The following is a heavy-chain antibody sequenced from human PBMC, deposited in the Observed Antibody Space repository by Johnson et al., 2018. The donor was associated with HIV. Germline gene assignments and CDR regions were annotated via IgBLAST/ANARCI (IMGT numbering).Heavy chain of an antibody. Sequence: VQLVESGGGVVQPGRSLRLSCAASGFTFSSSWMHWVCQAPEKGLEWVADIKCDGSEKYYVDSVKGRLTISRDNAKNSLYLQVNSLRAEDMTVYYCAKDLQDYYDSSGHDAFDIWGQGTMVTVSS. CDR3: AKDLQDYYDSSGHDAFDI. CDR1: GFTFSSSW. J-gene: IGHJ3*02. D-gene: IGHD3-22*01. CDR2: IKCDGSEK. V-gene: IGHV3-52*01.